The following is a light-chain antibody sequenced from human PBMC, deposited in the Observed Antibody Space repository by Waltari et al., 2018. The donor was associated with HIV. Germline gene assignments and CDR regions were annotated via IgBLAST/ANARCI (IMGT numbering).Light chain of an antibody. V-gene: IGKV3-20*01. CDR1: QSVTSSY. Sequence: EIVLTQSPGTLSLSPGERAALSCRASQSVTSSYLAWYQHKPGQAPRLLIYGASTRATRIPDRFSGSGSGTDFTLIISRLEPEDFAVYYCQQYGRSPTTFGQGTKVEIK. J-gene: IGKJ1*01. CDR3: QQYGRSPTT. CDR2: GAS.